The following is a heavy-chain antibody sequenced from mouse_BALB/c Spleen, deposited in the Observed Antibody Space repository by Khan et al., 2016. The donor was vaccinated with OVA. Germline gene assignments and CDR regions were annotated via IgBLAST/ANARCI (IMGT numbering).Heavy chain of an antibody. V-gene: IGHV3-2*02. J-gene: IGHJ2*01. D-gene: IGHD1-1*01. Sequence: VQLKESGPGLVKPSQSLYLTCTVTGYSITTDYAWNWIRQFPGNKLEWMGFISYSGNTKYNPSLKSRISITRDTSKKQFFLQLKTVTTEDTARYYCAKVYGGDFDYWGQGTTLTVSS. CDR2: ISYSGNT. CDR1: GYSITTDYA. CDR3: AKVYGGDFDY.